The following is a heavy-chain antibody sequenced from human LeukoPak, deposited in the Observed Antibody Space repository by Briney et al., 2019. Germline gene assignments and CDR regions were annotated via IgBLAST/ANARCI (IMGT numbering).Heavy chain of an antibody. CDR2: IYPGDSDT. V-gene: IGHV5-51*01. J-gene: IGHJ6*03. CDR1: GYSFTSYW. Sequence: GESLKISCKGSGYSFTSYWISWVRQMPGKGLEWMWIIYPGDSDTRYSPSFQGQVTISADKSISTAYLQWSSLKASDTAMYYCARQYSSSSYYYYYMDVWGKGTTVTVSS. D-gene: IGHD6-6*01. CDR3: ARQYSSSSYYYYYMDV.